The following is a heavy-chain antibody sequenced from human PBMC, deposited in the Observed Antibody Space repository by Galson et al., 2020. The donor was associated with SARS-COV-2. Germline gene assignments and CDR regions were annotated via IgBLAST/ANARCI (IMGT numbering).Heavy chain of an antibody. J-gene: IGHJ3*02. V-gene: IGHV5-51*01. CDR3: ARRLMHLYGDANDAFDI. D-gene: IGHD4-17*01. Sequence: KIGESLKISCKGSGYSFTSYWIGWVRQMPGKGLEWTGIIYPGDSATRYSPSFQGQVTISADKSISTAYLQWSSLKASDTAMYYCARRLMHLYGDANDAFDIWGQGTMVTVSS. CDR2: IYPGDSAT. CDR1: GYSFTSYW.